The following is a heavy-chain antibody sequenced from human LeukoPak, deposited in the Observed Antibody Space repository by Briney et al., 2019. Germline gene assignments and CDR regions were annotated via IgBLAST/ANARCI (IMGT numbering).Heavy chain of an antibody. D-gene: IGHD6-13*01. Sequence: GGSLRLSCAASRFTFTSYVMTWVRQAPGKGVEWVSGISASGGSTFYADSVKGRFTISRDNSKDTLFLQMNSLRAEDTAVYYCAKARSSTWYDLEYWGQGTLVTVSS. CDR2: ISASGGST. J-gene: IGHJ4*02. CDR3: AKARSSTWYDLEY. CDR1: RFTFTSYV. V-gene: IGHV3-23*01.